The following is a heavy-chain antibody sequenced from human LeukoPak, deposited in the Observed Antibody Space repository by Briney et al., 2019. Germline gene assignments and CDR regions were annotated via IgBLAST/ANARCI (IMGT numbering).Heavy chain of an antibody. CDR1: GGSLSSGDYY. Sequence: SQTLSLTCTVSGGSLSSGDYYWSWIRQPPGKGLEWIGYIYYSGSAYYNPSLKSRLTISVDTSKNQFSLKLSSVTAADTAVYYCARSSWEGAIDYWGQGTLVTVSS. V-gene: IGHV4-30-4*08. CDR2: IYYSGSA. CDR3: ARSSWEGAIDY. J-gene: IGHJ4*02. D-gene: IGHD1-26*01.